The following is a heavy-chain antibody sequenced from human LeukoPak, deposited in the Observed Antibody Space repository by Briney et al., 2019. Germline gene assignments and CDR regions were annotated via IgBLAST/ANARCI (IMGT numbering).Heavy chain of an antibody. CDR1: GFTFSDYY. Sequence: GGSLRLSCAASGFTFSDYYMNWIRQAPGKGLEWVSYISSSGSAIYYADSVKGRFTNSRDNAKKSLYLQMNSLRAEDTALYYCAKGSHSFDYWGQGTLVTVSS. V-gene: IGHV3-11*01. CDR3: AKGSHSFDY. J-gene: IGHJ4*02. CDR2: ISSSGSAI.